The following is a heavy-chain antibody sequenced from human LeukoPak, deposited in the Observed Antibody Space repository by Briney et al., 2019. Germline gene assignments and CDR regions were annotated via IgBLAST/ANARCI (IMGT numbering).Heavy chain of an antibody. CDR3: ASGGCRSGLDY. CDR2: IDTDGSST. CDR1: GVTFNNYS. J-gene: IGHJ4*02. Sequence: GGSLRLSCAASGVTFNNYSLHWVRQAPGKGLEWVSRIDTDGSSTIYADSVKGRFTISRDNAKNTLYLQMTILRAEDTAVYYCASGGCRSGLDYWGQGTLVTVYS. D-gene: IGHD6-25*01. V-gene: IGHV3-74*01.